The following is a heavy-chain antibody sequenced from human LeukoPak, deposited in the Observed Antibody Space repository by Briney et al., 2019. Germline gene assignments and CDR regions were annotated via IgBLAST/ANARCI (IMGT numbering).Heavy chain of an antibody. D-gene: IGHD6-13*01. J-gene: IGHJ6*03. V-gene: IGHV3-21*01. CDR1: GFTFSSYS. CDR3: AREPERQLLYYYYMDV. CDR2: ISSSSSYI. Sequence: GGSLRLSCAASGFTFSSYSMNWVRQAPGKGLEWVSSISSSSSYIYYADSVKGRFTISRDNAKNSLYLQMNSLRAEDTAVYYCAREPERQLLYYYYMDVWGKGTTVTVSS.